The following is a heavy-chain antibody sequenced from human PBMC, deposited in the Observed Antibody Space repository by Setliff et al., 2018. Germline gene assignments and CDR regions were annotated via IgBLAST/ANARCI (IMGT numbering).Heavy chain of an antibody. D-gene: IGHD3-3*01. CDR2: ISSSSSYI. V-gene: IGHV3-21*01. J-gene: IGHJ6*03. CDR3: ARESSITIFGVPYYYYYMDV. CDR1: GFTFSSYS. Sequence: GGSLRLSCAASGFTFSSYSMNWVRQAPGKGLEWVSSISSSSSYIYYADSVKGRFTISRDNAKNSLYLQMNGLRAEDTAVYYCARESSITIFGVPYYYYYMDVWGKGTTVTVSS.